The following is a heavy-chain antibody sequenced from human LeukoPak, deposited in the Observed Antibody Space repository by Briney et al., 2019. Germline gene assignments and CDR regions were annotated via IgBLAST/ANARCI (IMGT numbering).Heavy chain of an antibody. V-gene: IGHV4-30-2*01. Sequence: SETLSLTCTVSGGSISSGGYYWSWIRQPPGKGLEWIGYIYHSGSTYYNPSLKSRVTISVDRSKNQFSLKLSSVTATDTAVYYCARGKIRFLEWLPSDYWGQGTLVTVSS. J-gene: IGHJ4*02. D-gene: IGHD3-3*01. CDR1: GGSISSGGYY. CDR3: ARGKIRFLEWLPSDY. CDR2: IYHSGST.